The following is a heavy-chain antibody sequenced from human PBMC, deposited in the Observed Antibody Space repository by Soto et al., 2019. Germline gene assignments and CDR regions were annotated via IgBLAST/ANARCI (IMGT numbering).Heavy chain of an antibody. D-gene: IGHD1-26*01. J-gene: IGHJ4*02. CDR2: IGPESGAT. V-gene: IGHV1-2*02. CDR1: GYTFTGHY. CDR3: GRGRSGQIVVFY. Sequence: GAPVKVSCKASGYTFTGHYIHWVRQAPEQGPEWMGEIGPESGATRYAQKFQGRVSMTRDMSTTTVYMELNNLSPDDTAVYYCGRGRSGQIVVFYWGQGTPVIVSS.